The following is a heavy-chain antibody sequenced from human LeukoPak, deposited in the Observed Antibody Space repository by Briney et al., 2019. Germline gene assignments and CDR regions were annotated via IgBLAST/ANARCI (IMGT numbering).Heavy chain of an antibody. Sequence: ASVKVSCKASGYTFTGYYMHWVRQAPGQGREWMGWINPNSGGTNYAQKFQGRVTMTRDTSISTAYMELSRLRSDDTAVYYCARDGDYGYYYMDVWGKGTTVTVSS. V-gene: IGHV1-2*02. CDR2: INPNSGGT. J-gene: IGHJ6*03. CDR3: ARDGDYGYYYMDV. D-gene: IGHD4/OR15-4a*01. CDR1: GYTFTGYY.